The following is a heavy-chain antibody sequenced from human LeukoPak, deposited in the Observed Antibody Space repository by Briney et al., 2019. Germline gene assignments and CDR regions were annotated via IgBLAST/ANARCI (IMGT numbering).Heavy chain of an antibody. J-gene: IGHJ4*02. Sequence: SETLSLTCTVSGGSIGSSYWSWIRQPAGKGLEWIGHIYTSETTSYNPSLKSRVTMSVDTSKNQFSLRLSSVTAAHTAVYYCARWSYSGSYYGGGHRGFDYWGQGTLVTVSS. D-gene: IGHD1-26*01. CDR2: IYTSETT. CDR3: ARWSYSGSYYGGGHRGFDY. CDR1: GGSIGSSY. V-gene: IGHV4-4*07.